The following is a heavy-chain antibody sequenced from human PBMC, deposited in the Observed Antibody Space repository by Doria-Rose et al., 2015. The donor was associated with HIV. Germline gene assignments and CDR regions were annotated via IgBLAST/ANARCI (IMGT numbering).Heavy chain of an antibody. CDR1: GFTFSYYE. J-gene: IGHJ4*02. V-gene: IGHV3-48*03. CDR2: ISSSGSTI. D-gene: IGHD1-26*01. Sequence: DVRLEEAGGTLVQPGGSLRLSCTASGFTFSYYEMNWVRQAPGRGLEWVSYISSSGSTIYYADSVKDRFTISRDNDKNSLYLHMNNLRAGDTALYYCVRSSGSFFDYWGQGALVTVSS. CDR3: VRSSGSFFDY.